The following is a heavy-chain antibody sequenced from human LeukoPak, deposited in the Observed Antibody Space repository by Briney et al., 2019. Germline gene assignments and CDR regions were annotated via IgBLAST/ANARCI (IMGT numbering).Heavy chain of an antibody. J-gene: IGHJ6*03. V-gene: IGHV4-34*01. Sequence: PSETLSLTCDVYGGSFSGYYWSWVRQPPGKGLEWIGEINHRGSTNYNPSLKSRVTISVDTSKNQFSLRLNSVTAADTAVYYCARGNLWDYRRYYYYMDVWGKGTTVTVSS. CDR3: ARGNLWDYRRYYYYMDV. CDR1: GGSFSGYY. CDR2: INHRGST. D-gene: IGHD4-11*01.